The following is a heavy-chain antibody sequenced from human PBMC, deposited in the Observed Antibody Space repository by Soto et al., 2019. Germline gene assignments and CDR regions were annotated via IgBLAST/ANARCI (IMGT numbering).Heavy chain of an antibody. V-gene: IGHV1-2*04. D-gene: IGHD6-6*01. CDR1: GYTFTGYY. CDR3: ARDRGNSSSFEVDY. Sequence: ASVKVSCKASGYTFTGYYMHWVRQAPGQGLEWMGWINPNSGGTNYVQKFQGWVTMTRDTSISTAYMELSRLRSDDTAVYYCARDRGNSSSFEVDYWGQGTLVTVST. J-gene: IGHJ4*02. CDR2: INPNSGGT.